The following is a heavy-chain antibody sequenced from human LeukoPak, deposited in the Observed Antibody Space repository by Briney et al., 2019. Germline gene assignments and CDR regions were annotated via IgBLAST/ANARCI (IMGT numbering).Heavy chain of an antibody. J-gene: IGHJ4*02. D-gene: IGHD6-19*01. CDR2: IKSKTDGGTT. V-gene: IGHV3-15*01. CDR3: TTAQWLGAH. Sequence: PGGSLRLSCAASGFTLTNAWMHWVRQAPGKGLEWVGRIKSKTDGGTTDCAAPVKGRFAISRDDSNNTLSLQMNSLKTEDTAVYYCTTAQWLGAHWGQGTLVTVSP. CDR1: GFTLTNAW.